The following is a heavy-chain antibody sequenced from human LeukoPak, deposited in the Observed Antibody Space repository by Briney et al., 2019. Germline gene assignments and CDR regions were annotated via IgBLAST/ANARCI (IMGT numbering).Heavy chain of an antibody. Sequence: ASVKVSCKASGYTFTSYGISWVRQAPGQGLEWMGWISAYNGNTNYAQKLQGRVTMTTDTSTSTAYMELRSLRSDDTAVYYCARDAPRVTMIVVVPDAFDIWGQGTMVTVSS. CDR1: GYTFTSYG. V-gene: IGHV1-18*01. CDR2: ISAYNGNT. D-gene: IGHD3-22*01. J-gene: IGHJ3*02. CDR3: ARDAPRVTMIVVVPDAFDI.